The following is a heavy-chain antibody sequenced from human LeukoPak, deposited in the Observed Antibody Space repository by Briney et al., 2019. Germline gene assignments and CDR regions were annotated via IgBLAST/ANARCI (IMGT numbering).Heavy chain of an antibody. J-gene: IGHJ3*02. CDR2: ISYDGSNK. CDR1: GFTFSSYG. V-gene: IGHV3-30*18. CDR3: AKDNGFGEFRDAFDI. Sequence: PGGSLRLSCVASGFTFSSYGMHWVRQAPGKGLEWVAAISYDGSNKYYADSVKGRFTISVKGRFTISRDNPKNTLYLQMKSLRAEDTAVYYCAKDNGFGEFRDAFDIWGQGIMVTVSS. D-gene: IGHD3-10*01.